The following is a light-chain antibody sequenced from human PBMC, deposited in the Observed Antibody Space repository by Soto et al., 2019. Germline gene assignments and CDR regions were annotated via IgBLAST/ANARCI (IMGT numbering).Light chain of an antibody. J-gene: IGKJ1*01. V-gene: IGKV3-20*01. CDR1: QSVSSNY. CDR3: QQYGTSPQT. Sequence: EPVLTQTPGTLSLSPGERATLSCRASQSVSSNYLAWYQQKPGQAPRLLIYGASSRATGIPDRFSGSGSGTDFTLTISRLAPEDFAVYYCQQYGTSPQTFGQGTKVDI. CDR2: GAS.